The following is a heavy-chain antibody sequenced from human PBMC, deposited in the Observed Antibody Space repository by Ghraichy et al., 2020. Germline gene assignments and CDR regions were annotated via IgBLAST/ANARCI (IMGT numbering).Heavy chain of an antibody. Sequence: GGSLRLSCAASGFTFSSYEMNWVRQAPGKGLEWVSYISSSGSTIYYADSVKGRFTISRDNAKNSLYLQMNSLRAEDTAVYYCAREADCGGDCFGEFAFDIWGQGTMVTVSS. CDR1: GFTFSSYE. D-gene: IGHD2-21*02. V-gene: IGHV3-48*03. J-gene: IGHJ3*02. CDR2: ISSSGSTI. CDR3: AREADCGGDCFGEFAFDI.